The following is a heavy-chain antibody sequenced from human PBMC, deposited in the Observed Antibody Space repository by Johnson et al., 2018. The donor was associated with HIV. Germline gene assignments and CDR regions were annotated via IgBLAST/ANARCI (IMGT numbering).Heavy chain of an antibody. V-gene: IGHV3-30-3*01. CDR2: ISYDGSNK. J-gene: IGHJ3*02. Sequence: VQVVESGGGVVQPGRSLRLSCAASGFTFNNYAMHWVRQAPGRGLEWVTVISYDGSNKHHADSVKGRFTISRDNSKRTLYLQMNSLRAEDTAVYYCARGESIYYYNSDYAFDIWGQGTMVTVSS. CDR1: GFTFNNYA. D-gene: IGHD3-22*01. CDR3: ARGESIYYYNSDYAFDI.